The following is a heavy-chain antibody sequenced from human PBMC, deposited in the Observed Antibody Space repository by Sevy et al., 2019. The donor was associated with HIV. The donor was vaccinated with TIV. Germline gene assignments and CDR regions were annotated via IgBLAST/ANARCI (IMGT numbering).Heavy chain of an antibody. V-gene: IGHV4-59*08. CDR2: IYYNGHI. CDR3: AGENAWGXGYX. CDR1: GGSITSLY. J-gene: IGHJ4*02. Sequence: SETLSLTCTVSGGSITSLYWNWIRQPPGKGLEWIANIYYNGHINYNPSLKSRVTLSLDTSKNQFSLRLSSVTAADTAMYYCAGENAWGXGYXWXQGTLVTVSS. D-gene: IGHD1-26*01.